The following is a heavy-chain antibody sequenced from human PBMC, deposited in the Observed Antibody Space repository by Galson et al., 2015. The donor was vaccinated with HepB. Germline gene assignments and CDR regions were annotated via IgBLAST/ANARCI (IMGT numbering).Heavy chain of an antibody. V-gene: IGHV1-46*01. J-gene: IGHJ6*02. CDR1: GYTFTSYY. D-gene: IGHD3-10*01. CDR2: INPSGGST. Sequence: SVKVSCKASGYTFTSYYMHWVRQAPGQGLEWMGIINPSGGSTSYAQKFQGRVAMTRDTSTSTVYMELSSLRSEDTAVYYCARDMVRGVISYYYYYGMDVWGQGTTVTVSS. CDR3: ARDMVRGVISYYYYYGMDV.